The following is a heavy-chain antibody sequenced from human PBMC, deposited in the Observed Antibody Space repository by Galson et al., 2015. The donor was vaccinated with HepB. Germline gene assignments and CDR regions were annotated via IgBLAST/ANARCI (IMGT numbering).Heavy chain of an antibody. J-gene: IGHJ4*02. CDR3: ARAMQVVAATSGVGY. V-gene: IGHV1-46*01. Sequence: SVKVSCKASGYTFTSYYMHWVRQAPGQGLEWMGIINPSGGSTSYAQKFQGRVTMTRDTSTSTVYMELSSLRSEDTAVYYCARAMQVVAATSGVGYWGQGTLVTVSS. D-gene: IGHD2-15*01. CDR2: INPSGGST. CDR1: GYTFTSYY.